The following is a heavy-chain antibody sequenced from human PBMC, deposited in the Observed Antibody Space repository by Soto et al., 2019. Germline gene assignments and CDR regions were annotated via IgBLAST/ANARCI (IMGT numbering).Heavy chain of an antibody. CDR1: GYTFTNYD. Sequence: QVQLVQSGAEVKKPGASVKVSCKASGYTFTNYDIHWVRQATGQGLEWMGWMNPDSGNTGQSKQFQGRVTMTRDTSIRTVYMEMSSLRSEDTAVYYCARGRFRRTGFETWGQGTLVTVSS. J-gene: IGHJ5*02. V-gene: IGHV1-8*01. CDR3: ARGRFRRTGFET. CDR2: MNPDSGNT. D-gene: IGHD2-21*02.